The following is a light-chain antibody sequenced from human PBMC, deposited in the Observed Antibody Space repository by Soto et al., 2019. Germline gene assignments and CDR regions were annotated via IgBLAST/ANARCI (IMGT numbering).Light chain of an antibody. V-gene: IGLV1-44*01. J-gene: IGLJ3*02. Sequence: QAVVTQPPSASGTPGQRVTISCSESRSNIGSKTVYWYQHLPGTAPKLLIHSNNQRPSGVPDRFSGSKSGTSASLAISGVQTEDEADYYCAACDDSLNGWVFGGGTKLTVL. CDR1: RSNIGSKT. CDR3: AACDDSLNGWV. CDR2: SNN.